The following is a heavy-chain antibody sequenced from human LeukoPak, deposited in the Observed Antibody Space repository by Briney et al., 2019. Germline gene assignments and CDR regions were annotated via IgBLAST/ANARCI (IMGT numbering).Heavy chain of an antibody. D-gene: IGHD3-22*01. Sequence: PGGSLRLSCAASGFTFSDYYMGWIRQAPGKGLEWISYITSNGNSVYYAASVKGRFTISRDNAKNSLYLQVNSLRAEDTALYYCAKDSSPYDSSGYSDYWGQGTLVTVSS. J-gene: IGHJ4*02. CDR3: AKDSSPYDSSGYSDY. CDR2: ITSNGNSV. CDR1: GFTFSDYY. V-gene: IGHV3-11*01.